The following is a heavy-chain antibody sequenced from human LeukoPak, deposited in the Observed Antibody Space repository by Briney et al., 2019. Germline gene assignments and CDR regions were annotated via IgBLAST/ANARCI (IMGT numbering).Heavy chain of an antibody. CDR1: GFTFSTYC. CDR2: IRSDAYST. D-gene: IGHD4-23*01. CDR3: ARGRHWTTVVKGDASDI. Sequence: GGSLRLSCAASGFTFSTYCMHWVRQAPGKGLVWVSRIRSDAYSTSNAESVKGRFTISRDNAKNTLYLQMNSLRAEDTAVYYCARGRHWTTVVKGDASDIWGQGTTVAVSS. J-gene: IGHJ3*02. V-gene: IGHV3-74*01.